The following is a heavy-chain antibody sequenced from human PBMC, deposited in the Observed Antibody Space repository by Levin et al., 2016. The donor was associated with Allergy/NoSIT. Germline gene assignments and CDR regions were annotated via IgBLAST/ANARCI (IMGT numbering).Heavy chain of an antibody. Sequence: SETLSLTCAVYGGSFSGYYWSWIRQPPGKGLEWIGEINHSGSTNYNPSLKSRVTISVDTSKNQFSLKLSSVTAADTAVYYCARLVGSVATVTYYYYYYYYMDVWGKGTTVTVSS. CDR1: GGSFSGYY. J-gene: IGHJ6*03. CDR3: ARLVGSVATVTYYYYYYYYMDV. V-gene: IGHV4-34*01. CDR2: INHSGST. D-gene: IGHD4-17*01.